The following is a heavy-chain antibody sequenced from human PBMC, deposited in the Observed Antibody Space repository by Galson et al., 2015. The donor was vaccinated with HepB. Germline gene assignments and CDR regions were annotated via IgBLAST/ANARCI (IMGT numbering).Heavy chain of an antibody. CDR1: TFIFSTYS. J-gene: IGHJ4*02. CDR2: ISSSSGIR. V-gene: IGHV3-48*04. CDR3: AREGVVAAADY. D-gene: IGHD2-2*01. Sequence: SLRLSCAASTFIFSTYSMNWVRQAPGKGLEWLSYISSSSGIRYYADSVKGRFTISRDNAKNSLYLQMNSLRAEDTAIYFCAREGVVAAADYWGQGTLVTVSS.